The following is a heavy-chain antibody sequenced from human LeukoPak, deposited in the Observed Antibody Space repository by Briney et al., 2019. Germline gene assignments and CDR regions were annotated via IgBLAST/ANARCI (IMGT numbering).Heavy chain of an antibody. D-gene: IGHD6-19*01. Sequence: TGGSLRLSCAASGFTFSSYAMSWVRQAPGKGLEWVSAISGSGGSTYYADSVKGRFTISRDNSKDTLYLQMNSLRAEDTAVYYCARDREWLVPIEVNFDYWGQGTLVTVSS. CDR3: ARDREWLVPIEVNFDY. CDR1: GFTFSSYA. J-gene: IGHJ4*02. CDR2: ISGSGGST. V-gene: IGHV3-23*01.